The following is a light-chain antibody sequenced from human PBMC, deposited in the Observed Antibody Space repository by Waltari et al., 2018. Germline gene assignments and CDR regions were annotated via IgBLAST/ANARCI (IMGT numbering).Light chain of an antibody. CDR1: QSVSSN. V-gene: IGKV3-15*01. CDR2: GAS. CDR3: QQTYTTPFT. J-gene: IGKJ3*01. Sequence: EIVMTQSPATLSVSPGERATLSCRASQSVSSNLAWYQQKPGQAPRLLIYGASTRATGIPDRFSGSGSGTEFTLTISGLQREDLATYYCQQTYTTPFTFGPGTKVDVK.